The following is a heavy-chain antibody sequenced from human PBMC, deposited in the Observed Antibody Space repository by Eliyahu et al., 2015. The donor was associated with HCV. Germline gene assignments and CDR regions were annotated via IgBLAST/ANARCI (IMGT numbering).Heavy chain of an antibody. V-gene: IGHV1-2*02. D-gene: IGHD1-26*01. Sequence: QVQLVQSGAEVKKPGASVKVSCKASGYTFTGYYMHWVRQAPGQGLEWMGWINPNSGGTNYAQKFQGRVTMTRDTSISTAYMELSRLRSDDTAVYYCARVKWELLRPTRPDYWGQGTLVTVSS. CDR1: GYTFTGYY. J-gene: IGHJ4*02. CDR3: ARVKWELLRPTRPDY. CDR2: INPNSGGT.